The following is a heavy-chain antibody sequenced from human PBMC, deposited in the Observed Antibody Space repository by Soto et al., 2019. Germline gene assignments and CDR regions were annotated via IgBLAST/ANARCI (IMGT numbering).Heavy chain of an antibody. V-gene: IGHV1-18*01. CDR3: ARASTVVVPAATEIDY. Sequence: ASVKVSCKASGYTFTSYGISWVRQAPGQGLEWMGWISAYNGNTNYAQKLQGRVTMTTDTSTSTAYMELRSLRSDDTAVYYCARASTVVVPAATEIDYSGQGTLVTVSS. CDR2: ISAYNGNT. J-gene: IGHJ4*02. CDR1: GYTFTSYG. D-gene: IGHD2-2*01.